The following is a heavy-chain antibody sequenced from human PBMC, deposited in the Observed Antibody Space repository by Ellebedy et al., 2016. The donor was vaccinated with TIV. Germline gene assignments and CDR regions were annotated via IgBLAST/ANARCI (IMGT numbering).Heavy chain of an antibody. J-gene: IGHJ6*02. D-gene: IGHD5/OR15-5a*01. CDR1: GYTFTSYG. V-gene: IGHV1-18*01. CDR2: ISAYNGNT. CDR3: ARDLHSQSKYGMDV. Sequence: ASVKVSXXASGYTFTSYGISWVRQAPGQGLEWMGWISAYNGNTNYAQKLQGRVTMTTDTSTSTAYMELRSLRSDDTAVYYCARDLHSQSKYGMDVWGQGTTVTVSS.